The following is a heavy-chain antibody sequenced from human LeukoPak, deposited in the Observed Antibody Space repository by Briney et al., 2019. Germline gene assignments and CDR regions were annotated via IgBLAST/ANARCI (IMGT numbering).Heavy chain of an antibody. Sequence: GGSLRLSCAASGFTFTSYAMSWVRLAPGKGLEWVSPISGSAGTTYYADSVKGRFTISRDNSKKMVSLQMNSLRAEDTAVYYCAKDLSWYRYYDSGSYQGFDYWGQGTLVTVSS. J-gene: IGHJ4*02. D-gene: IGHD3-10*01. V-gene: IGHV3-23*01. CDR2: ISGSAGTT. CDR1: GFTFTSYA. CDR3: AKDLSWYRYYDSGSYQGFDY.